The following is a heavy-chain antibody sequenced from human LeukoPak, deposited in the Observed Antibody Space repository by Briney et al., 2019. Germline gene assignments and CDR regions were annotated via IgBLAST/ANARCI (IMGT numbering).Heavy chain of an antibody. D-gene: IGHD3-3*01. CDR2: MNPNSGNT. V-gene: IGHV1-8*01. CDR3: ARATYYDFWSGYYGMDV. CDR1: GYTFTSYD. J-gene: IGHJ6*02. Sequence: ASVKVSCKASGYTFTSYDINWVRQATGQGLEWMGWMNPNSGNTGYAQKFQGRVSMTRNTSISTACMELSSLRSEDTAVYYCARATYYDFWSGYYGMDVWGQGTTVTVPS.